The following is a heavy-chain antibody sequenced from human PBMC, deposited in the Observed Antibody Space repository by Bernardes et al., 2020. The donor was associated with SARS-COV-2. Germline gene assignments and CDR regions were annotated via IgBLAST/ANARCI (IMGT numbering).Heavy chain of an antibody. J-gene: IGHJ4*02. CDR2: IKTDGSST. Sequence: GGSLRLSCAASGFTFSNYWMHWVRQVPGKGLVWVSRIKTDGSSTSYADSVKGRFTISRDNAKNTLYLQMNSLRVEDTAVYYCARDALSGTYGVGDYWGRGTLVTVSS. D-gene: IGHD1-26*01. V-gene: IGHV3-74*01. CDR3: ARDALSGTYGVGDY. CDR1: GFTFSNYW.